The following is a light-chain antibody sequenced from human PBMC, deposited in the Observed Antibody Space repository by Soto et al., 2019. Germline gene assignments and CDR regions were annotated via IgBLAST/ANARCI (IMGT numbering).Light chain of an antibody. J-gene: IGKJ5*01. CDR2: GAS. CDR3: QQYCSSPIT. CDR1: QSVSSSY. Sequence: EIVLTHSPGTLSLYPWEIATLSCRASQSVSSSYLAWYQQKPGQAPRLLIYGASSRATGIPDRFSGSGSGTDFTLTISRLEPEDFAVYYCQQYCSSPITFGQGTRLEIK. V-gene: IGKV3-20*01.